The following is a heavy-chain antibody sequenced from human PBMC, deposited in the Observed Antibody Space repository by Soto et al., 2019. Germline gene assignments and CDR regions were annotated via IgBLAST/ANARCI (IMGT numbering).Heavy chain of an antibody. V-gene: IGHV3-21*01. CDR3: ARGALWFGELLTHYYYYGMDV. D-gene: IGHD3-10*01. J-gene: IGHJ6*02. CDR2: ISSSSSYI. Sequence: GGSLRLSCAASGFTFSSYSMNWVRQAPGKGLEWVSSISSSSSYIYYADSVKGRFTISRDNAKNSLYLQMNSLRAEDTAVYYCARGALWFGELLTHYYYYGMDVWGQGTTVTVSS. CDR1: GFTFSSYS.